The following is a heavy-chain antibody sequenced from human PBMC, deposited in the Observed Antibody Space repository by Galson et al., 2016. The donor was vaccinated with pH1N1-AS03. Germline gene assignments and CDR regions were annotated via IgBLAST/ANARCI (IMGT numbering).Heavy chain of an antibody. D-gene: IGHD6-25*01. V-gene: IGHV1-69*13. CDR2: IIPVFGTT. CDR1: GYTFTNYF. Sequence: SVKVSCKASGYTFTNYFMHWVRQAPGQGLEWMGGIIPVFGTTSFAQKFQDRVSITADESTSTAFMELSSLRSEDTAVYYCAKGNYQRLNYYYYMDVWGKGTTVTVSS. J-gene: IGHJ6*03. CDR3: AKGNYQRLNYYYYMDV.